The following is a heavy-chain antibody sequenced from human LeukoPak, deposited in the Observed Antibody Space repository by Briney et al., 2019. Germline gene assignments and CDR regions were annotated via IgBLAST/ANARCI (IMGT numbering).Heavy chain of an antibody. CDR2: INARGDT. V-gene: IGHV4-34*01. D-gene: IGHD2-2*01. J-gene: IGHJ5*02. CDR1: GWSFNDFY. CDR3: ARSQVPAARGHNWLCP. Sequence: PSETLSLTCAVYGWSFNDFYWNWIRQPPGKGLEWIGEINARGDTNYNPSLKSRVTISVDTSKNQFSLSLSSMSASDTAVYYCARSQVPAARGHNWLCPCGQGTLVTVSS.